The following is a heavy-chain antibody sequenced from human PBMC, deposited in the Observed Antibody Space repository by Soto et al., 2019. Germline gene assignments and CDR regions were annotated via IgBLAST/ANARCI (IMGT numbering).Heavy chain of an antibody. CDR3: ARDGTYNWV. CDR2: IYSGGGT. D-gene: IGHD1-1*01. Sequence: EVQLVESGGGLVQPGGSLRLSCAASGFTVSNNYMRWVRQAPGKGLEWVSLIYSGGGTYYADTVKGRFTISRDNSKNTLDLQMNNLRAEDTAVYYCARDGTYNWVGGQGILVTVSS. J-gene: IGHJ4*02. V-gene: IGHV3-66*01. CDR1: GFTVSNNY.